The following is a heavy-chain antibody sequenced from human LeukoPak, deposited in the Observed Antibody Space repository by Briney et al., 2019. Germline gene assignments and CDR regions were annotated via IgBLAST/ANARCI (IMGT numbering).Heavy chain of an antibody. J-gene: IGHJ4*02. CDR3: AKDVGPNYFDY. Sequence: SGGSLRLSCAASEFSVGSNYMTWVRQAPGKGLEWVAFIRYDGSNKYYADSVKGRFTISRDNSKNTLYLQMNSLRAEDTAVYYCAKDVGPNYFDYWGQGTLVTVSS. V-gene: IGHV3-30*02. CDR1: EFSVGSNY. CDR2: IRYDGSNK. D-gene: IGHD1-26*01.